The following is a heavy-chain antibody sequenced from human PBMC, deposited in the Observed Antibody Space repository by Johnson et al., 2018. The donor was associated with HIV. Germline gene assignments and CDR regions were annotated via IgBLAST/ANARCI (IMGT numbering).Heavy chain of an antibody. Sequence: VQLVESGGGLIQPGGSLRLSCAASGFTFSSYGMHWVRQAPGKGLELLSYISTSGGTLYYADSVKDRFTIFRDNAKSSLYLQMNSLRVEDTAIYYCARRMVVGYHALDFWGQGTVVSVPS. J-gene: IGHJ3*01. CDR3: ARRMVVGYHALDF. CDR1: GFTFSSYG. CDR2: ISTSGGTL. V-gene: IGHV3-48*04. D-gene: IGHD2-21*01.